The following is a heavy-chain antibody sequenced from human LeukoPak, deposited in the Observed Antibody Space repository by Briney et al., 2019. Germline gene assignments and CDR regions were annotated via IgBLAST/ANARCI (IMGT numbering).Heavy chain of an antibody. Sequence: PGGSLRLSCAASGFTFSSYWMHWVRQAPGKGLVWVSRINSDGSSTSYADSVKGRFTISRDNAKNTLYLQMNSLRAEDTAVYYCARGFASGYDLIVRYYYYMDVWGKGTTVTVSS. V-gene: IGHV3-74*01. CDR3: ARGFASGYDLIVRYYYYMDV. CDR1: GFTFSSYW. D-gene: IGHD5-12*01. CDR2: INSDGSST. J-gene: IGHJ6*03.